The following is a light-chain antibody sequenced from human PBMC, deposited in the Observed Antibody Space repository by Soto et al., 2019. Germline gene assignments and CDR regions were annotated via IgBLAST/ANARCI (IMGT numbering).Light chain of an antibody. Sequence: ALTQPASVSGSPGQSITISCTGTSSDVGGYNYVSWYQQHPGKAPKLMIYEVSNRPSGVSIRFSGSKSGNTASLTISGLQAADEADYYCSSYTSSITYVFGTGTKVTVL. CDR2: EVS. J-gene: IGLJ1*01. CDR3: SSYTSSITYV. V-gene: IGLV2-14*01. CDR1: SSDVGGYNY.